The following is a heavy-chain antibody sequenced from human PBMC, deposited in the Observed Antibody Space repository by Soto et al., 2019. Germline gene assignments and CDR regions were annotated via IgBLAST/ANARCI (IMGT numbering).Heavy chain of an antibody. CDR3: ARERGVLSEAFDI. CDR2: TYCRSKWYN. V-gene: IGHV6-1*01. Sequence: QVQLQQSGPGLVKPSQTLSLTCAISGDSVSSNSAAWNWLRQSPSRGLEWLGRTYCRSKWYNDYVVSVKSRITINPDASKNTFSLQLNSVTPEDTAVYYCARERGVLSEAFDIWGQGTVVTVSS. CDR1: GDSVSSNSAA. D-gene: IGHD3-10*01. J-gene: IGHJ3*02.